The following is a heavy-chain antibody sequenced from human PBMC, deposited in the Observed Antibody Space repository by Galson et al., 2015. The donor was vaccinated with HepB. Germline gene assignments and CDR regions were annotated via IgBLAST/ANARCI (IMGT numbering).Heavy chain of an antibody. CDR3: ARLPYCSSTSCYHY. D-gene: IGHD2-2*01. J-gene: IGHJ4*02. CDR1: GYTFTNYA. Sequence: SVKVSCKASGYTFTNYAMNWVRQAPGQGLEWVGWINTNTGNPTYAQGFTGRFVFSLDTSVSTAYLQISSLKAEDTAVYYCARLPYCSSTSCYHYWGQGTLVTVSS. CDR2: INTNTGNP. V-gene: IGHV7-4-1*02.